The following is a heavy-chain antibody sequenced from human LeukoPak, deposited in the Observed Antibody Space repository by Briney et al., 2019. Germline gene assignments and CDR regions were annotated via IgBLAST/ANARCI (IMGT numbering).Heavy chain of an antibody. CDR2: INPNNGGT. D-gene: IGHD2-2*02. CDR3: ARTCSSSSCYMVH. CDR1: GYTFSDYY. Sequence: GASVKVSCKASGYTFSDYYMHWVRLAPGQGLEWMGWINPNNGGTTYAQKFRGRVTMTRDTSISTAYMELSRLRSDDTALYYCARTCSSSSCYMVHWGQGTLVTVSS. V-gene: IGHV1-2*02. J-gene: IGHJ4*02.